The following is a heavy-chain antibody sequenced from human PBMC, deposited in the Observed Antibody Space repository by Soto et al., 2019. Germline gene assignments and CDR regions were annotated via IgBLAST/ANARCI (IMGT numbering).Heavy chain of an antibody. Sequence: SETLSLTCAVSGGSISSSNWWSWVRQPPGKGLEWIGEIYHSGSTNYNPSLKSRATISVAKSKNQFSLKLSSVTAATAAVYYCAKGEAPGVNVLNIGGKGKMVT. CDR3: AKGEAPGVNVLNI. J-gene: IGHJ3*02. D-gene: IGHD3-9*01. CDR2: IYHSGST. V-gene: IGHV4-4*02. CDR1: GGSISSSNW.